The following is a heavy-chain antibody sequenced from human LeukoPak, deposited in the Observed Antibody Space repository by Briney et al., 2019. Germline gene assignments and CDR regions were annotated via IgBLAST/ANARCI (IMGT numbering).Heavy chain of an antibody. J-gene: IGHJ4*02. CDR1: GFTFSSYA. Sequence: PGGSLRLSCAASGFTFSSYAMSWVRQAPGKGLEWVSAISGSGGSTYYADSVKGRFTISRDNSKNTLYLQMNSLRAEDTAVYYCAKSLANYYDSSGSDYWGQGTLVTVSS. CDR2: ISGSGGST. CDR3: AKSLANYYDSSGSDY. V-gene: IGHV3-23*01. D-gene: IGHD3-22*01.